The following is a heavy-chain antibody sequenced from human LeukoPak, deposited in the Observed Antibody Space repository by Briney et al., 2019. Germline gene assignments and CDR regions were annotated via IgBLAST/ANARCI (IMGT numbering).Heavy chain of an antibody. V-gene: IGHV3-21*01. CDR2: LGSSSGYI. Sequence: GGSLXXXXXXXXXXXXSYSMNWVRXAPGKGLEWVSILGSSSGYINYADSLRGRVTISRDNAKNSLYLQVNSLRAEDTAVYYCAREYCSGGSCYWGAFDIWGQGTMVTVSS. J-gene: IGHJ3*02. D-gene: IGHD2-15*01. CDR1: XXXXXSYS. CDR3: AREYCSGGSCYWGAFDI.